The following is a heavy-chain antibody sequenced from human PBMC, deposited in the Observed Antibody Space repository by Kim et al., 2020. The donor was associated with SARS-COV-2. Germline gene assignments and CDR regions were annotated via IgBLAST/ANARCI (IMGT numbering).Heavy chain of an antibody. V-gene: IGHV1-8*02. CDR1: GYTFTSYD. Sequence: ASVKVSCKASGYTFTSYDINWVRQATGQGLEWMGWMNPNSGNTGYAQKFQGRVTMTRNTSISTAYMELSSLRSEDTAVYYCARGATTYGSGSYYNLLSFGLVCPGGYYYGMDVWGQGTTVTVSS. J-gene: IGHJ6*02. CDR3: ARGATTYGSGSYYNLLSFGLVCPGGYYYGMDV. D-gene: IGHD3-10*01. CDR2: MNPNSGNT.